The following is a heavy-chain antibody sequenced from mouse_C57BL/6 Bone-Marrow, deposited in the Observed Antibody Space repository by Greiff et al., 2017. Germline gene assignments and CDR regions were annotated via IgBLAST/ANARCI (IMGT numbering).Heavy chain of an antibody. CDR3: ARRRGNLYYYAMDY. V-gene: IGHV1-59*01. CDR2: IDPSDSYT. Sequence: QVQLQQPGAELVRPGTSVKLSFKASGYTFTSYWMHWVKQRPGQGLEWIGVIDPSDSYTNYHQKFKGKATLTVDTSSSTAYMQLSSLTSEDAAVYYCARRRGNLYYYAMDYWGQGTSVTVSS. CDR1: GYTFTSYW. J-gene: IGHJ4*01. D-gene: IGHD2-1*01.